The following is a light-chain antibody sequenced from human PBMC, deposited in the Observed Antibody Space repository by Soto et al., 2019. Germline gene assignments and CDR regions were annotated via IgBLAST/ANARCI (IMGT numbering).Light chain of an antibody. V-gene: IGKV3-20*01. Sequence: SVLTQSQGTLSLSPGERVTLSCRASRSVSGSYLAWYQQKPGQAPRVLIYSASLRATGIPDRFSGSGSGTDFSLTISRLEPEDFAVYYCQQYGSSPITFGQRTRLEIK. CDR3: QQYGSSPIT. J-gene: IGKJ5*01. CDR1: RSVSGSY. CDR2: SAS.